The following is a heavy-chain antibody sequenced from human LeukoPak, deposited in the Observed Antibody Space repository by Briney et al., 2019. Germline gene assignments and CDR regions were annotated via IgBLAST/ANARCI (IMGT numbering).Heavy chain of an antibody. CDR3: ARVRSSYYGSGSSYNWFDP. D-gene: IGHD3-10*01. CDR2: IYYSGST. CDR1: GDSISSGDYY. Sequence: PSETLSLTCTVSGDSISSGDYYWSWIRQPAGKGLEWIGYIYYSGSTNYNPSLKSRVTISVETSKNQFSLKLSSVTAADTAVYYCARVRSSYYGSGSSYNWFDPWGQGTLVTVSS. V-gene: IGHV4-61*10. J-gene: IGHJ5*02.